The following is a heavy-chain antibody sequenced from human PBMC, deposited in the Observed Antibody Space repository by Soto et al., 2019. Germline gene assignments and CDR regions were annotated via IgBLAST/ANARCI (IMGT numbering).Heavy chain of an antibody. CDR3: ARGFRSPGKNLFDP. Sequence: SVKVSCKASGGTFSSYTISWVRQDPGQGLEWMGRIIPILGIANYAQKFQGRVTITADKSTSTAYMELSSLRSEDTAVYYCARGFRSPGKNLFDPWGQGTLVTVSS. CDR2: IIPILGIA. D-gene: IGHD6-13*01. V-gene: IGHV1-69*02. CDR1: GGTFSSYT. J-gene: IGHJ5*02.